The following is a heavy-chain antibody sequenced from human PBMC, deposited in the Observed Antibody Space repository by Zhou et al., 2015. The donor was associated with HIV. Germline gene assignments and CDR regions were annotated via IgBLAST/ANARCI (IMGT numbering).Heavy chain of an antibody. J-gene: IGHJ6*02. CDR3: ARDANKLIAARQHYYYGMDV. CDR1: GGTFSSYA. Sequence: QVQLVQSGAEVKKPGSSVKVSCKASGGTFSSYAISWVRQAPGQGLEWMGGIIPIFGTANYAQKFQGRVTITADESTSTAYMELSSLRSEDTAVYYCARDANKLIAARQHYYYGMDVWGQGTTVTVSS. CDR2: IIPIFGTA. D-gene: IGHD6-6*01. V-gene: IGHV1-69*01.